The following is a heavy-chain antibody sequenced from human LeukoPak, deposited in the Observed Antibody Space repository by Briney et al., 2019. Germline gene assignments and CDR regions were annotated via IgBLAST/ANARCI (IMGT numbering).Heavy chain of an antibody. J-gene: IGHJ6*02. CDR2: IYYSGST. Sequence: SETLSLTCAVYGGSISSYYWSWIRQPPGKGLEWIGYIYYSGSTNYNPSLKSRVTISVDTSKNQFSLKLSSVTAADTAVYYCARLRGGYVYGMDVWGQGTTVTVSS. CDR3: ARLRGGYVYGMDV. CDR1: GGSISSYY. V-gene: IGHV4-59*08. D-gene: IGHD5-12*01.